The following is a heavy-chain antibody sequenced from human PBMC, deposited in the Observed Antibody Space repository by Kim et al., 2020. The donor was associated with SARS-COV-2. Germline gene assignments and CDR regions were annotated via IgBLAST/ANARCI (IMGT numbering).Heavy chain of an antibody. J-gene: IGHJ4*02. Sequence: ASVKVSCKVSGYTLTELSMHWVRQAPGKGLEWMGGFDPEDGETIYAQKFQGRVTMTEDTSTDTAYMELSSLRSEDTAVYYCATGYDILTGYYEFDYWGQGTLVTVSS. CDR2: FDPEDGET. CDR3: ATGYDILTGYYEFDY. D-gene: IGHD3-9*01. V-gene: IGHV1-24*01. CDR1: GYTLTELS.